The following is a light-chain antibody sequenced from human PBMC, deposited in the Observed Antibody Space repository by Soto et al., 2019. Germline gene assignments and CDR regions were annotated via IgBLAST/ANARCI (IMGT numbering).Light chain of an antibody. J-gene: IGKJ3*01. CDR2: GAS. Sequence: EIVLTQSPGTLSLSPGERATLSCRASQSVYSNYLAWYQQKPGQTPRLLIYGASSRATGIPDRFSGSGSGTDFILTISRLETEDFAVYYCQQYDTSPLTFGPGTKVDVK. CDR1: QSVYSNY. CDR3: QQYDTSPLT. V-gene: IGKV3-20*01.